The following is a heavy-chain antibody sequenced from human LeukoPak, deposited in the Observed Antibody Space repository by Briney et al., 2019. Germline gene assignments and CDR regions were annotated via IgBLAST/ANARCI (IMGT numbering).Heavy chain of an antibody. J-gene: IGHJ3*01. V-gene: IGHV3-23*01. D-gene: IGHD3-16*01. CDR1: GFTFSSYA. CDR3: VRGWGSNVYASAFDV. Sequence: GGSLRLSCAASGFTFSSYAMNWVRQTPGRGLEWVSTISPSGDSTYHADSVKGRFTISRDNSKNTLYLQMNDLRAEDTAMYYCVRGWGSNVYASAFDVWGQGTMVTVSS. CDR2: ISPSGDST.